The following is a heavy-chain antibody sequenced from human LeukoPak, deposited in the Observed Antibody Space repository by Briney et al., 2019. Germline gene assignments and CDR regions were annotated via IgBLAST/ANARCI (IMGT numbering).Heavy chain of an antibody. V-gene: IGHV4-4*02. CDR3: ARIVGATTPPFDY. J-gene: IGHJ4*02. D-gene: IGHD1-26*01. Sequence: SGTLSLTCAVSGGSFSSSSWWSWVRQPPGEGLEWIGEIYHSGSTNYNPSLKSRVTIFVDKSKTQFSLKLSSVTAADTAVYYCARIVGATTPPFDYWGQGTLVTVSS. CDR1: GGSFSSSSW. CDR2: IYHSGST.